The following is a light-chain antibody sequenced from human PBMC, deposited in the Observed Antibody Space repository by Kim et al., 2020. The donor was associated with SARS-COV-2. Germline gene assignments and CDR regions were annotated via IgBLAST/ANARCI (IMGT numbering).Light chain of an antibody. V-gene: IGKV3-20*01. CDR1: QRVDSSY. CDR2: AAS. CDR3: HQYGTSPMYT. Sequence: SPGQSATLSCRASQRVDSSYLAWYQQKPGQAPRLLIYAASSRATGIPDRFSGSGAGTDFTLTISRLEPEDFAVYYCHQYGTSPMYTFGQGTKLEI. J-gene: IGKJ2*01.